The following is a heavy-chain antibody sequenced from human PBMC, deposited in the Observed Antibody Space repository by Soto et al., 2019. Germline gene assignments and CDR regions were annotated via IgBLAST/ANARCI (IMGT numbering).Heavy chain of an antibody. Sequence: PSETLSLTCSVSGGAISSYYWSWIRQPPGKVLEWIGYIYYSGSTNYNPSLKSRVTISTDTSKNQISLKLSSVTAADTAVYYCARARMTTVTDFDYCGQGTMVTVSS. V-gene: IGHV4-59*01. CDR1: GGAISSYY. CDR2: IYYSGST. D-gene: IGHD4-17*01. CDR3: ARARMTTVTDFDY. J-gene: IGHJ4*02.